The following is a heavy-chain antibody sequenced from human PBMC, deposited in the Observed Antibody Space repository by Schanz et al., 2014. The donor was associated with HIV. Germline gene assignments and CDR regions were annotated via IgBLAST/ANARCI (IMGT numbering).Heavy chain of an antibody. J-gene: IGHJ6*02. Sequence: QVQLVESGGGVVQPGRSRRLSCAASGFTFSDYYMSWIRQAPGKGLEWVSYISSSGSTIHYADSVKGRFTISRDNAKNSLYLQMNSLRAEDTAVYYCAKSRGDSWPYGMDVWGQGTTVTVSS. CDR1: GFTFSDYY. V-gene: IGHV3-11*01. D-gene: IGHD4-17*01. CDR2: ISSSGSTI. CDR3: AKSRGDSWPYGMDV.